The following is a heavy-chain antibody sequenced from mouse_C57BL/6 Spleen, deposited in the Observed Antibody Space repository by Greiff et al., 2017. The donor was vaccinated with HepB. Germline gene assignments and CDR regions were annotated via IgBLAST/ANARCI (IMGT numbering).Heavy chain of an antibody. Sequence: EVKLMESGPGMVKPSQSLSLTCTVTGYSITSGYDWHWIRHFPGNKLEWMGYISYSGSTNYNPSLKSRISITHDTSKNHFFLKLNSVTTEDTATYYCARVTTVVAPYWYFDVWGTGTTVTVSS. V-gene: IGHV3-1*01. CDR1: GYSITSGYD. J-gene: IGHJ1*03. D-gene: IGHD1-1*01. CDR3: ARVTTVVAPYWYFDV. CDR2: ISYSGST.